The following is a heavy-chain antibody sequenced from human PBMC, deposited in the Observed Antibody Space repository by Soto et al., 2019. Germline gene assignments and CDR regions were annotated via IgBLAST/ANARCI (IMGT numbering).Heavy chain of an antibody. CDR1: GFTFSSYS. Sequence: GGSLRLSCAASGFTFSSYSMNWVRQAPGKGLEWVSYISSSSSTIYYADSVKGRFTISRDNAKNSLYLQMNSLRDEDTAVYYCARCLRFLEWLPTYYYYYGMDVWGQGTTVTVS. CDR2: ISSSSSTI. V-gene: IGHV3-48*02. D-gene: IGHD3-3*01. CDR3: ARCLRFLEWLPTYYYYYGMDV. J-gene: IGHJ6*02.